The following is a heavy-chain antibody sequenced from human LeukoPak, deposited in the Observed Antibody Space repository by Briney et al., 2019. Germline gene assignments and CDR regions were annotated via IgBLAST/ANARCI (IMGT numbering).Heavy chain of an antibody. J-gene: IGHJ4*02. D-gene: IGHD5-12*01. V-gene: IGHV4-4*07. CDR1: GASITSFY. CDR3: SRGGGYGDY. CDR2: IHTNGGT. Sequence: PSETLSLTCTVSGASITSFYYNWIRQSAGKGLEWIGRIHTNGGTDYRPSLNSRVTMSVDTSKKQISLKLTSVTAADTAVYFCSRGGGYGDYWGRGILVTVSS.